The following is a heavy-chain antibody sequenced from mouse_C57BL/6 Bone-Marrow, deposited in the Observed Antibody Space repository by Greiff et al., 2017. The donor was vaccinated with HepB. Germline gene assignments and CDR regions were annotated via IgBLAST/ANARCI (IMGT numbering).Heavy chain of an antibody. V-gene: IGHV1-81*01. CDR1: GYTFTSYG. CDR2: IYPSSGNT. J-gene: IGHJ3*01. D-gene: IGHD2-1*01. CDR3: ADGNKAAWFAY. Sequence: QVQLQQSGAELVRPGASVKLSCKASGYTFTSYGISWVKQRTGQGLEWIGEIYPSSGNTYYNEKFKGKATLTADKSSSTAYMELRSLTSEDSAVYFCADGNKAAWFAYWGQGTLVTVSA.